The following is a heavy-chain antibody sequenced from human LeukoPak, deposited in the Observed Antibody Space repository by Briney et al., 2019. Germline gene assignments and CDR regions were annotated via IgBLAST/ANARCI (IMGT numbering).Heavy chain of an antibody. CDR2: ITQDGSST. CDR3: ATDDYRGLGY. D-gene: IGHD4-11*01. CDR1: GFTFSDYY. V-gene: IGHV3-11*04. J-gene: IGHJ4*02. Sequence: GGSLRLSCAASGFTFSDYYMSGIRQAPGKGLEWVSHITQDGSSTFYADSVKGRFTTSRDNAKNTVFLQMNSLTAEDTGVYYCATDDYRGLGYWGQGILVTVSS.